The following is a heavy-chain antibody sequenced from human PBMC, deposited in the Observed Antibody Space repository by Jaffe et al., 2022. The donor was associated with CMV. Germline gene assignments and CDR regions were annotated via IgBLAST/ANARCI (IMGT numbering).Heavy chain of an antibody. J-gene: IGHJ4*02. CDR1: GGTFSSYA. CDR2: IIPILGIA. CDR3: ARVDTAMANGFDY. D-gene: IGHD5-18*01. Sequence: QVQLVQSGAEVKKPGSSVKVSCKASGGTFSSYAISWVRQAPGQGLEWMGRIIPILGIANYAQKFQGRVTITADKSTSTAYMELSSLRSEDTAVYYCARVDTAMANGFDYWGQGTLVTVSS. V-gene: IGHV1-69*09.